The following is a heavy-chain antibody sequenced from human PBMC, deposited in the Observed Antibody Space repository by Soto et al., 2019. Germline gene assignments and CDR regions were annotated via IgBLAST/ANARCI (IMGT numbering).Heavy chain of an antibody. CDR1: GYSFTSYW. Sequence: GESLKISCKGSGYSFTSYWIGWVRQMPGKGLEWMGIIYPGDSDTRYSPSFQGQVTISADKSISTAYLQWSSLRASDTAMYYCARTLVGATTYYYYGMDVWGQGTTVTVSS. D-gene: IGHD1-26*01. J-gene: IGHJ6*02. CDR3: ARTLVGATTYYYYGMDV. CDR2: IYPGDSDT. V-gene: IGHV5-51*01.